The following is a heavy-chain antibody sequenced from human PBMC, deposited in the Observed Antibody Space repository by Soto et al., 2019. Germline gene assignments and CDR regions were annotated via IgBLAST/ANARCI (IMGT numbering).Heavy chain of an antibody. Sequence: QVQLVQSGAEVKKPGSSVKVSCKASGGTFSSDPFSGVRQAPGQGLEWMGGIIPMFDTPIYAQKFQDRVTITADESTSTAYMQLSSLRSGDTAVYYCARSGGLDRDFNYWGQGSLVTVSS. CDR3: ARSGGLDRDFNY. D-gene: IGHD2-15*01. J-gene: IGHJ4*02. V-gene: IGHV1-69*12. CDR2: IIPMFDTP. CDR1: GGTFSSDP.